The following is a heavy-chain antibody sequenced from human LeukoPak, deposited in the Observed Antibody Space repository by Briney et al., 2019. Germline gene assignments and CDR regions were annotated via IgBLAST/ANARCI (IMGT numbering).Heavy chain of an antibody. Sequence: PGGSLRLSCAASGFTFDDYGMSWVRQAPGKGLEWVSGINWNGGSTGYADSVKGRFTISRDNAKNSLYLQMNSLRAEDTAVYYYAKGARGYSMYAFDIWGQGTMVTVSS. V-gene: IGHV3-20*04. CDR3: AKGARGYSMYAFDI. J-gene: IGHJ3*02. CDR2: INWNGGST. D-gene: IGHD5-18*01. CDR1: GFTFDDYG.